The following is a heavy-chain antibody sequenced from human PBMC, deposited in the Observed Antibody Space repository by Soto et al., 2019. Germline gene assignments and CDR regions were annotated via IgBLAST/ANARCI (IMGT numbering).Heavy chain of an antibody. CDR3: ARVGGPRGPK. D-gene: IGHD3-16*01. CDR1: GGSISSSSYY. CDR2: IYYSGST. V-gene: IGHV4-39*07. Sequence: SETLSLTCTVSGGSISSSSYYWGWIRQPPGKGLEWIGSIYYSGSTYYNPSLKSRVTISVDTSKNQFSLKLSSVTAADTAVYYCARVGGPRGPKWGQGTLVTVSS. J-gene: IGHJ4*02.